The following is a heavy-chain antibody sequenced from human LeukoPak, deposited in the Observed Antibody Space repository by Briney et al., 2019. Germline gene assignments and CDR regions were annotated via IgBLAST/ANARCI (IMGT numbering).Heavy chain of an antibody. CDR2: INPSGGST. Sequence: ASVKVSCKASGYTFTSYYMHWVRQAPGQGLEWMGIINPSGGSTSYAQKFQGRVTMTRDTSTSTVYMELSSLRSEDTAVYYCARDPELLFSGSLPPHFDYWGQGTLVTVSS. J-gene: IGHJ4*02. D-gene: IGHD1-26*01. CDR1: GYTFTSYY. V-gene: IGHV1-46*01. CDR3: ARDPELLFSGSLPPHFDY.